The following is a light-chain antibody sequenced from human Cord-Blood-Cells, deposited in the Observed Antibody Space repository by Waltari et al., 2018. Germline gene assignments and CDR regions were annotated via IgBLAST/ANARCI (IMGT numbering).Light chain of an antibody. V-gene: IGLV2-14*01. CDR2: DVS. CDR3: SSYTSSSLYV. CDR1: SSDVGRHNY. Sequence: QSALTQPASVSVSPGQSITISCPGTSSDVGRHNYVSWYQQHPGKAPKLMIYDVSKRPSGVSNRFSGSKSGNTASLTISGLQAEDEADYYCSSYTSSSLYVFGTGTKVTVL. J-gene: IGLJ1*01.